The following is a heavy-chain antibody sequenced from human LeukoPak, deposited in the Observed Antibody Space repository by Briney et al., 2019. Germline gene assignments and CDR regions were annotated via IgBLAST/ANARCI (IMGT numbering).Heavy chain of an antibody. Sequence: GASVKVSCKASGYTFTTHPIHWVRQAPGQRLGWIGWTNAASGNTEYSRVFQGRVTITRDTSASIAYMEMSSLRSEDMAVYYCVRGNPGWTLDLWGQGTLVTVSS. CDR1: GYTFTTHP. V-gene: IGHV1-3*02. CDR3: VRGNPGWTLDL. J-gene: IGHJ5*02. CDR2: TNAASGNT. D-gene: IGHD6-19*01.